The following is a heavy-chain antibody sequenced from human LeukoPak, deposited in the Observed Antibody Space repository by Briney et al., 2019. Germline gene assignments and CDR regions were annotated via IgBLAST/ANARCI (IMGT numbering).Heavy chain of an antibody. CDR3: VKDQGLSLGYSRSWFVY. J-gene: IGHJ4*02. CDR1: GFTFSSYA. D-gene: IGHD6-13*01. V-gene: IGHV3-64D*06. CDR2: ISSNGGST. Sequence: GGSLRLSCSASGFTFSSYAMHCVRQAPGKGLEYVSAISSNGGSTYYADSVKGRFTISRDNSKNTLYLQMSSLRAEDTAVYYCVKDQGLSLGYSRSWFVYWGQGTLVTVSS.